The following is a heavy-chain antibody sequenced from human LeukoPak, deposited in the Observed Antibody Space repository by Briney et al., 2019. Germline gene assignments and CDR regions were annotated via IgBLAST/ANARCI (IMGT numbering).Heavy chain of an antibody. CDR2: IRYDGSNK. J-gene: IGHJ4*02. V-gene: IGHV3-30*02. CDR1: GFTFSSYG. Sequence: GGSLRLSCAASGFTFSSYGMNWVRQAPGKGLEGVAFIRYDGSNKYYADSVKGRFTISRDNSKNTLYLQMNSLRTEDTAVYYCAKDLWDYSYGHYFDYWGQGALVTVSS. CDR3: AKDLWDYSYGHYFDY. D-gene: IGHD5-18*01.